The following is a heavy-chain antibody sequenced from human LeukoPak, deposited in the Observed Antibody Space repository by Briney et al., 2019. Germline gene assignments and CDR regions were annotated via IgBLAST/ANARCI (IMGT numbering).Heavy chain of an antibody. CDR2: ISSRSSTI. Sequence: GGSLRLSCAASGFTFSSYSMNWVRQAPGKGLEWVSYISSRSSTIYYADSVKGRFTISRDNAKNSLYLQMNSLRAEDTAVYYCARDGYYYGSGSYYKVDFDYWGQGTLVTVSS. J-gene: IGHJ4*02. CDR1: GFTFSSYS. D-gene: IGHD3-10*01. V-gene: IGHV3-48*01. CDR3: ARDGYYYGSGSYYKVDFDY.